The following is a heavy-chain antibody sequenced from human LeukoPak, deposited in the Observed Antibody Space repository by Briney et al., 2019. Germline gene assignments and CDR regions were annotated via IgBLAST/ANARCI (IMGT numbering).Heavy chain of an antibody. Sequence: GGSLRLSRAASGFTFSNYEMNWVRQAPGKGLEWVSYISSSGSTTYYADSVKGRFTISRDNAKNSLYLQMNSLRAEDTAVYYCARGPFKVRGVIPRRPRYYYGMDVWGQGTTVTVS. D-gene: IGHD3-10*01. CDR3: ARGPFKVRGVIPRRPRYYYGMDV. CDR2: ISSSGSTT. V-gene: IGHV3-48*03. J-gene: IGHJ6*02. CDR1: GFTFSNYE.